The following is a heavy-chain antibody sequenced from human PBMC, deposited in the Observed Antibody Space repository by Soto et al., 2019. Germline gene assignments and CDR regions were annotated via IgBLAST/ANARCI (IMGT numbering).Heavy chain of an antibody. J-gene: IGHJ4*02. V-gene: IGHV1-69*13. CDR3: ARDRAPRGWSYLDL. CDR1: GGSFSDYA. D-gene: IGHD2-15*01. Sequence: SVKVSCKAFGGSFSDYAFSWVRQAPGQGLQWMGGIIPIFGTPNYAQKFQDRVAFTAHESTNTAYMELSRLTSEDTAVYYCARDRAPRGWSYLDLWGQGTQVTVSS. CDR2: IIPIFGTP.